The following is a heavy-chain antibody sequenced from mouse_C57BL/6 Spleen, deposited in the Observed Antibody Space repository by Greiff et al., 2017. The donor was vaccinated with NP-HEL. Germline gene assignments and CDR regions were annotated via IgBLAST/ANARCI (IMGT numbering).Heavy chain of an antibody. D-gene: IGHD1-1*01. CDR1: GYSITSGYY. CDR2: ISYDGSN. Sequence: EVKLVESGPGLVKPSQSLSLTCSVTGYSITSGYYWNWIRQFPGNKLEWMGYISYDGSNNYNPSLKNRISITRDTSKNQFFLKLNSVTTEDTATYDCARERGTTVVDWYFDVWGTGTTVTVSS. J-gene: IGHJ1*03. CDR3: ARERGTTVVDWYFDV. V-gene: IGHV3-6*01.